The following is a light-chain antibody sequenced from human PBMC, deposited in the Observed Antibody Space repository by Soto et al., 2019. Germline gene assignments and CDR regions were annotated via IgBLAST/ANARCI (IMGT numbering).Light chain of an antibody. CDR3: PTYDSSLSALV. CDR1: SSNIGAGYD. CDR2: GNS. J-gene: IGLJ1*01. V-gene: IGLV1-40*01. Sequence: QSVLTQPPSVSGAPGQRVTISCTGSSSNIGAGYDVHWYQQLPGTAPKLLIYGNSNRPSGVRDRFSGSKSGTSASLAITGLQDEDEADYYCPTYDSSLSALVFGTGTKLTVL.